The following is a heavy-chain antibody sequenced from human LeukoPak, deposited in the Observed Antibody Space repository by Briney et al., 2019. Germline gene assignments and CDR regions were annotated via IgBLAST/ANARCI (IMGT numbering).Heavy chain of an antibody. V-gene: IGHV3-48*04. D-gene: IGHD3-22*01. CDR2: ISSSSSTI. Sequence: GGSLRLSCAASGFTVSSNYMSWVRQAPGKGLEWVSYISSSSSTIYYADSVKGRFTISRDNAKNSLHLQMNSLRAEDTAVYYCARDDSLDGFDIWGQGTMVTVSS. CDR1: GFTVSSNY. J-gene: IGHJ3*02. CDR3: ARDDSLDGFDI.